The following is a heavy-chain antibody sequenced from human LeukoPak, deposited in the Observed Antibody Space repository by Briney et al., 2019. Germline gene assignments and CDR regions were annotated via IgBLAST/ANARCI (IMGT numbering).Heavy chain of an antibody. J-gene: IGHJ3*02. V-gene: IGHV3-23*01. CDR2: ISDTGDRT. CDR3: ARQETSSYNGAFDI. D-gene: IGHD1-26*01. Sequence: PGGSLRLSCAASGFTVSTYAMTWVRQAPGKGLEWVSGISDTGDRTYYADSVRGRFTISRDDSRNTLYLQMNSLRADDTAVYHCARQETSSYNGAFDIWGHGTMVTVSS. CDR1: GFTVSTYA.